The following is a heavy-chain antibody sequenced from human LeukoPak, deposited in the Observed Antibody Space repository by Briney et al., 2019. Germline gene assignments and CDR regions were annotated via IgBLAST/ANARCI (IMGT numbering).Heavy chain of an antibody. J-gene: IGHJ3*02. CDR2: IYYSGSS. V-gene: IGHV4-59*08. Sequence: SETLSLTCAVYGGSFSGYYRSWIRQPPGKGLEWIGYIYYSGSSNSNPSLKSRVTLLVDTSKNQFSLKLSSVTAADTAVYYCARHQSTLVRGVSNSFDIWGQGTMVTVSS. CDR3: ARHQSTLVRGVSNSFDI. D-gene: IGHD3-10*01. CDR1: GGSFSGYY.